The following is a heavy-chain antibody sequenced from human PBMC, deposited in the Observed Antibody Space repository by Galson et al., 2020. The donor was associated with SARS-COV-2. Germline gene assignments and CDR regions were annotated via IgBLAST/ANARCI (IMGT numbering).Heavy chain of an antibody. Sequence: GGSLRLSCAASGFTFSNAWMSWVRQAPGKGLEWVGRIKSKTDGGTTDYAAPVKGRFTISRDDSKNTLYLQMNSLKTEDTAVYYCTTERYYYYVWVSYRPANWGQGTLVTVSS. D-gene: IGHD3-16*02. CDR1: GFTFSNAW. CDR2: IKSKTDGGTT. J-gene: IGHJ4*02. V-gene: IGHV3-15*01. CDR3: TTERYYYYVWVSYRPAN.